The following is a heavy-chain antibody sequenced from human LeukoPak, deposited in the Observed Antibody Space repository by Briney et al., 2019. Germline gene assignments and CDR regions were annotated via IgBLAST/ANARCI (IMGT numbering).Heavy chain of an antibody. CDR1: GFTFSSYA. CDR2: ISGSGGST. Sequence: GGSLRLSCAASGFTFSSYAMSWVRQAPGKGLEWVSAISGSGGSTYYADSVKGRFTISRDNSKNTLYLQMNSLRAEDTAMYYCAKCLSYYYDNSGHYFYYMDVWGKGTTVTVSS. CDR3: AKCLSYYYDNSGHYFYYMDV. V-gene: IGHV3-23*01. J-gene: IGHJ6*03. D-gene: IGHD3-22*01.